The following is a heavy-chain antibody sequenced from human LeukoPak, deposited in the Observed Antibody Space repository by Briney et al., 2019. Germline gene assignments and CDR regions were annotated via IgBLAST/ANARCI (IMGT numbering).Heavy chain of an antibody. J-gene: IGHJ6*03. CDR2: IIPIFGTA. Sequence: SVKVSCKASGGTFSSYAISWVRQAPGQGLEWMGGIIPIFGTANYAQKFQGRVTITTDESTSTAYMELSSLRSEDTAVYYCARGYCSSTSCYTRGYYYYYYMDVWGKGTTVTVSS. D-gene: IGHD2-2*02. CDR3: ARGYCSSTSCYTRGYYYYYYMDV. CDR1: GGTFSSYA. V-gene: IGHV1-69*05.